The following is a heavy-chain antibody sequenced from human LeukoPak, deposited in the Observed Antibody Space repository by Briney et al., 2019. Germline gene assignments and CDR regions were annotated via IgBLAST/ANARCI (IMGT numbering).Heavy chain of an antibody. D-gene: IGHD2-15*01. V-gene: IGHV4-4*02. J-gene: IGHJ4*02. CDR3: ARTAEGYCSGGSCYLFDY. Sequence: PSGTLSLTCAVSGGSISSSNWWSWVRQPPGKGLEWIGEIYHSGSTNYNPSLKSRVTISVDKSKNQFSLKLSSVTAADTAVYYCARTAEGYCSGGSCYLFDYWGQGTLVTVSS. CDR1: GGSISSSNW. CDR2: IYHSGST.